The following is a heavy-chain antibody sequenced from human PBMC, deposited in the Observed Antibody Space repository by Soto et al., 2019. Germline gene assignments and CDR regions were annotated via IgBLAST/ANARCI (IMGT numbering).Heavy chain of an antibody. CDR1: GGSISSYY. J-gene: IGHJ6*02. CDR2: IYYSGRT. CDR3: ARDREGRCDFWSGYSHYYYYGMDV. D-gene: IGHD3-3*01. V-gene: IGHV4-59*01. Sequence: TSETLSLTCTVSGGSISSYYWSWIRQPPGKGLEWIGYIYYSGRTNYNPSLKSRVTISVDTTKNQCSLKLSSVTAADTAVYYCARDREGRCDFWSGYSHYYYYGMDVWGQGTTVTVSS.